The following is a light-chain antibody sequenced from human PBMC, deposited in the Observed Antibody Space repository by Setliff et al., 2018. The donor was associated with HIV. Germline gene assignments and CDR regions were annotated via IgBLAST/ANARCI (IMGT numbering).Light chain of an antibody. CDR2: DVS. Sequence: ALTQPASVSGFPGQSITISCTGTSSDVGTYNFVSWYQQHPGKAPKLMIYDVSNRPSGVSNRFSGSKSGNTASLTISGLQAEDEADYYCSSYTSSTPLYVFGTGTKVTVL. CDR3: SSYTSSTPLYV. J-gene: IGLJ1*01. CDR1: SSDVGTYNF. V-gene: IGLV2-14*03.